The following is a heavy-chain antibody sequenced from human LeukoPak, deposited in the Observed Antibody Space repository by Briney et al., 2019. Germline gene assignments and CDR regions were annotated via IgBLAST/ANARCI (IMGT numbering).Heavy chain of an antibody. V-gene: IGHV3-23*01. D-gene: IGHD1-1*01. CDR3: ARGTGTTAYFDY. Sequence: HSGGSLRLSCAASGFTFSSYAMSWVRQAPGKGLEWVSAISGCGGSTYYADSVKGRFTISRDNAKNSLYLQVNSLRAEDTAVYYCARGTGTTAYFDYWGQGTLVTVSS. CDR1: GFTFSSYA. J-gene: IGHJ4*02. CDR2: ISGCGGST.